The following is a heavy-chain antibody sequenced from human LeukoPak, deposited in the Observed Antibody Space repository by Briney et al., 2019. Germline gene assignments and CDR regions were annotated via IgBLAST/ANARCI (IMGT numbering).Heavy chain of an antibody. CDR3: ARHSMVRGVINWFDP. D-gene: IGHD3-10*01. Sequence: GAYLQISFKGAGCSFTSYWIGWGRQMPGKGVEWMGIIYPGDSDTRYSPSFQGQFTISADKSISTAYLQWSSLKASDTAMYYCARHSMVRGVINWFDPWGQGTLVTVSS. V-gene: IGHV5-51*01. J-gene: IGHJ5*02. CDR1: GCSFTSYW. CDR2: IYPGDSDT.